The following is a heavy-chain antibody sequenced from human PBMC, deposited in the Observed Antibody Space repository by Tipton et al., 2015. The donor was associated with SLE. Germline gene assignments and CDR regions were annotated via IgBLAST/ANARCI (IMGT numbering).Heavy chain of an antibody. CDR2: IYYSGST. D-gene: IGHD1-1*01. J-gene: IGHJ5*02. V-gene: IGHV4-59*01. CDR1: GGSISSYY. Sequence: TLSLTCTVSGGSISSYYWSWIRQPPGKGLEWIGYIYYSGSTNYNPSLKSRVTISVDTSKNQFSLKLSSVTAADTAVYYCARGTMRGWFDPWGQGTLVTVSS. CDR3: ARGTMRGWFDP.